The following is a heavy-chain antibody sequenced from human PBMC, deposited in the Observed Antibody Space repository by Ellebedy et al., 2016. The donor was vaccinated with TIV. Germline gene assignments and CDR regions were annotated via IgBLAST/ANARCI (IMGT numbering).Heavy chain of an antibody. CDR1: GFTFRTSG. CDR2: IRYDESDK. J-gene: IGHJ4*02. V-gene: IGHV3-30*02. D-gene: IGHD3-16*01. CDR3: ARGFTFGGAFDY. Sequence: GESLKISCEASGFTFRTSGMHWVRQAPGKGLEWVAFIRYDESDKYYADSVKGRFTISRDNAKKSLFLQMESLRADDTALYYCARGFTFGGAFDYWGQGTLVTVSS.